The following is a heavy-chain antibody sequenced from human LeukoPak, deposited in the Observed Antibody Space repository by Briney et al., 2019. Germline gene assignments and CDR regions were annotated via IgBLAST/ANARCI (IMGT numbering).Heavy chain of an antibody. D-gene: IGHD1-1*01. CDR1: GFTVSSNY. V-gene: IGHV3-53*01. J-gene: IGHJ4*02. Sequence: GGSLRLSCAASGFTVSSNYMSWVRQAPGKGLEWVSVIYSSGSTYYADSVKGRFTISRDNAKNSLYLQMNSLRAEDTAVYYCAREGQLELTEGYFDYWGQGTLVTVSS. CDR2: IYSSGST. CDR3: AREGQLELTEGYFDY.